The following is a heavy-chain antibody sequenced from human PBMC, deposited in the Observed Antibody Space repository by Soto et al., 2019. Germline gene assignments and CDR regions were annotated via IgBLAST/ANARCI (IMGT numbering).Heavy chain of an antibody. CDR3: ARGDRGAFDI. D-gene: IGHD1-26*01. J-gene: IGHJ3*02. V-gene: IGHV3-74*01. CDR2: IHSDGSST. CDR1: GFTFSYYW. Sequence: EVQLVESGGGLVQPVESLRLYCAASGFTFSYYWMHWVRQAPGKGLVWVSRIHSDGSSTNYADSVKGRFTISRDNARNTVYLQMNSLRVEDTAVYYCARGDRGAFDIWGQGTVVTVSS.